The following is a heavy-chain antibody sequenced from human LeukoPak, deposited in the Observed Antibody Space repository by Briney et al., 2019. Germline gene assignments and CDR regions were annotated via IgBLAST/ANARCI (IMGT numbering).Heavy chain of an antibody. V-gene: IGHV1-46*01. CDR2: INPSGGST. J-gene: IGHJ4*02. CDR3: ATRGAVGFDY. CDR1: GHTFTRYY. Sequence: ASVKVSCKASGHTFTRYYMHWVRQAPGQGLEWMGIINPSGGSTSYAQKFQGRVTMTRDMSTSTVYMELSSLRSEDTAMYYCATRGAVGFDYWGQGTLVTVSS. D-gene: IGHD6-19*01.